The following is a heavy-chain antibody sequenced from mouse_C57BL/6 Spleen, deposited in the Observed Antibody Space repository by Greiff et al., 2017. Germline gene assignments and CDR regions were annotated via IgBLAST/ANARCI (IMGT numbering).Heavy chain of an antibody. V-gene: IGHV7-3*01. Sequence: EVQLQESGGGLVQPGGSLSLSCAASGFTFTDYYMSWVRQPPGKALEWLGFIRNKANGYTTEYSASVKGRFTISRDNSQSILYLQMNALRAEDSATYYCARLLSHYAMDYWGQGTSVTVSS. CDR3: ARLLSHYAMDY. CDR1: GFTFTDYY. CDR2: IRNKANGYTT. J-gene: IGHJ4*01.